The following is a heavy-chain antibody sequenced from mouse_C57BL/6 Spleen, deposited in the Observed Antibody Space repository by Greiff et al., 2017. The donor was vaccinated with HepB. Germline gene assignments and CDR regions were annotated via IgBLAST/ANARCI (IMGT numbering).Heavy chain of an antibody. CDR1: GYTFTDDN. J-gene: IGHJ2*01. CDR3: ARREKLSSYYFDY. Sequence: VQLQQSGPELVKPGASVKIPCKASGYTFTDDNMDWVKQSHGKSLEWIGDINPNNGGTTYNQKFKGKATLTVDKSSSTAYMELRSLTSEDTAVYYCARREKLSSYYFDYWGQGTTLTVSS. CDR2: INPNNGGT. D-gene: IGHD1-1*02. V-gene: IGHV1-18*01.